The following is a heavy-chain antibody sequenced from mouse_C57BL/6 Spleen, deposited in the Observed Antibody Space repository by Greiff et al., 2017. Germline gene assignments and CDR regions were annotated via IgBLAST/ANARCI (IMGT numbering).Heavy chain of an antibody. CDR2: ISDGGSYT. CDR3: ARDSSYGSSPMDY. Sequence: EVKLVESGGGLVKPGGSLKLSCAASGFTFSSYAMSWVRQTPEKRLEWVATISDGGSYTYYPDNVKGRFTISRDNAKNNLYLQMSHLKSEDTAMYYCARDSSYGSSPMDYWGQGTSVTVSS. V-gene: IGHV5-4*01. J-gene: IGHJ4*01. CDR1: GFTFSSYA. D-gene: IGHD1-1*01.